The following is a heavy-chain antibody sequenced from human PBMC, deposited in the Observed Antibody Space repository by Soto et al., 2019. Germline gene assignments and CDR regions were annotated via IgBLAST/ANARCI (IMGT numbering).Heavy chain of an antibody. D-gene: IGHD2-21*01. CDR2: IHYSGST. Sequence: QVQLQESGPGLVKPSETLSLTCTVPGGSVNIGTYYWSWTRQPPGKGLEWIGFIHYSGSTNYNPSLTRRVTMSVDTSKSLFSLTLTSVNAADTAVYYCTRGGDAYKNGPWGQGTLVTVSS. CDR3: TRGGDAYKNGP. CDR1: GGSVNIGTYY. V-gene: IGHV4-61*01. J-gene: IGHJ5*02.